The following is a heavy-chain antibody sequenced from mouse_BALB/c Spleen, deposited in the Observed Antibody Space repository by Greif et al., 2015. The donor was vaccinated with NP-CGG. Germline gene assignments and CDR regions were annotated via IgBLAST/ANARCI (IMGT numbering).Heavy chain of an antibody. D-gene: IGHD1-1*01. Sequence: EVHLVESGPELVKPGASVKISCKASGYSFTGYFMNWVMQSHGKSLEWIGRINPYNGDTFYNQKFKGKATLTVDKSSSTAHMELRSLASEDSAVYYCASTVDAMDYWGQGTSVTVSS. V-gene: IGHV1-20*02. J-gene: IGHJ4*01. CDR3: ASTVDAMDY. CDR1: GYSFTGYF. CDR2: INPYNGDT.